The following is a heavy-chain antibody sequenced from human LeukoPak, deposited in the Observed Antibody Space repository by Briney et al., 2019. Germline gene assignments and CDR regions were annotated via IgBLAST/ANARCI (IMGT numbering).Heavy chain of an antibody. V-gene: IGHV3-23*01. J-gene: IGHJ4*02. Sequence: KSGGSLRLSCAASGFTFSSYAMSWVRQAPGKGLEWVSAISGSGGSTYYADSVKGRFTISRDNSKNTLYLQMNSLRAEDTAVYYCAKPAVGSEVKQEGPIVVVPAAIVGYWGQGTLVTVSS. CDR2: ISGSGGST. CDR3: AKPAVGSEVKQEGPIVVVPAAIVGY. D-gene: IGHD2-2*01. CDR1: GFTFSSYA.